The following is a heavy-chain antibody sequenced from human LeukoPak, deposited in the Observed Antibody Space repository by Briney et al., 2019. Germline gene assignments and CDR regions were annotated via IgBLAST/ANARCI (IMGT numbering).Heavy chain of an antibody. CDR3: ARARYETRIWPKSRYDYYHYMDV. CDR2: INAGNGNT. V-gene: IGHV1-3*03. J-gene: IGHJ6*03. Sequence: ASVKVSCKASGYTFTSYVIHWVRQAPGQRLEWMGWINAGNGNTKYSQEFQDRVTITRDTSAGTVYMELSSLRSGDVAVYYCARARYETRIWPKSRYDYYHYMDVWGKGTTVTVSS. CDR1: GYTFTSYV. D-gene: IGHD2-15*01.